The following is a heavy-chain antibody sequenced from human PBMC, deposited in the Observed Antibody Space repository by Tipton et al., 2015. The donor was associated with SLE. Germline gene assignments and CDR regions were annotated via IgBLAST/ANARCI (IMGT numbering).Heavy chain of an antibody. J-gene: IGHJ4*02. V-gene: IGHV1-46*02. CDR2: INPGIDTT. D-gene: IGHD6-6*01. Sequence: QLVQSGAEVKKPGASLKVSCETSGYTFNAYYIHWVRQAPGQGLEWMGIINPGIDTTTYAQKFLGRVTMTRDTSTNNVYMEVSSLRSDDTAVYYCARSREYSTASGLDYWGQGSLVTVSS. CDR1: GYTFNAYY. CDR3: ARSREYSTASGLDY.